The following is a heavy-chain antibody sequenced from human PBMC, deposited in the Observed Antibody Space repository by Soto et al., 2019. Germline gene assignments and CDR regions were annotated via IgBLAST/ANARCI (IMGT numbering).Heavy chain of an antibody. CDR3: ARQAMNRIFPWDV. Sequence: QLQLQESGPGLVKPSETLSLTCTVSGGSISSSSYYWGWIRQPPGKGLEWIGSIYYSGSTYYNPSLKSRVTISVDTSKNQFSLKLSSVTAADTAVYYCARQAMNRIFPWDVWGKGTTVTVSS. D-gene: IGHD2-15*01. J-gene: IGHJ6*04. CDR2: IYYSGST. V-gene: IGHV4-39*01. CDR1: GGSISSSSYY.